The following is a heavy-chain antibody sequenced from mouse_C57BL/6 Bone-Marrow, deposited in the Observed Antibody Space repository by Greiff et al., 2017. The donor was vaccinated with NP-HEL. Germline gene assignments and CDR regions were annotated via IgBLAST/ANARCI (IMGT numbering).Heavy chain of an antibody. CDR3: SQPSLYYGNYFYAMDY. Sequence: QVQLQQSGPGLVQPSQSLSITCTVSGFSLTSYGVHWVRQSPGKGLEWLGVIWRGGSTDYNAAFMSRLSITKDNSKSQVFFKMNSLQADDTAIYYCSQPSLYYGNYFYAMDYWGQGTSVTVSS. V-gene: IGHV2-5*01. CDR2: IWRGGST. CDR1: GFSLTSYG. J-gene: IGHJ4*01. D-gene: IGHD2-1*01.